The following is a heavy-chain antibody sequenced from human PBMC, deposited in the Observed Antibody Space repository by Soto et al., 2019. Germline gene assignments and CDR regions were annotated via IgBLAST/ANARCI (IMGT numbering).Heavy chain of an antibody. CDR2: LYYSWST. D-gene: IGHD6-13*01. J-gene: IGHJ4*02. V-gene: IGHV4-39*01. Sequence: LQLQESGPGLVKPSETLSLTCTVSGGSISSRSYYWGWIRQPPGNGLEWIGSLYYSWSTYYNPSLKSRVTISVHTANIQCSLKLSSVTAADTAVYYCARRKLQGALVFDYWGQGTLVTVAS. CDR3: ARRKLQGALVFDY. CDR1: GGSISSRSYY.